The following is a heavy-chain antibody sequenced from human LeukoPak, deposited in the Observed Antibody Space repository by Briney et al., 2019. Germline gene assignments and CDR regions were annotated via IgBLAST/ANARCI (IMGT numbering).Heavy chain of an antibody. Sequence: AASVKVSCKASGYTFTSYGIRWVRPAPGQGLAWMGWVSAYNGNTNYAQKLQGRVTMTTDTSTSTAYMELRSLRSDDTAVYYCARDLWLVGKDAFDIWGQGTMVTVSS. CDR2: VSAYNGNT. D-gene: IGHD6-19*01. CDR1: GYTFTSYG. J-gene: IGHJ3*02. V-gene: IGHV1-18*01. CDR3: ARDLWLVGKDAFDI.